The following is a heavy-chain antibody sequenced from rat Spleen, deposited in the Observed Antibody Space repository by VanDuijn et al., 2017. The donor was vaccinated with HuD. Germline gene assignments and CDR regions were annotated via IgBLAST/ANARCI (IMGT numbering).Heavy chain of an antibody. CDR3: ARRHYGYTEYFDY. CDR2: ITYEGSGT. Sequence: EVQLVEYGGGLVQPGNSLKLSCAASGLTFSDYALALVRQFPKTGLEWVAIITYEGSGTYYRDSVKGRFTMYRDNAKSTLYLQMDSLRAEDTATYYCARRHYGYTEYFDYWGQGVMVTVSS. D-gene: IGHD1-11*01. CDR1: GLTFSDYA. J-gene: IGHJ2*01. V-gene: IGHV5-17*01.